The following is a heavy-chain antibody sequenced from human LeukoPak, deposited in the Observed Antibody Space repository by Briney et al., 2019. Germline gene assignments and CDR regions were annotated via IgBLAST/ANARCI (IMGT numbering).Heavy chain of an antibody. D-gene: IGHD1-26*01. V-gene: IGHV4-61*05. CDR3: ARAKWELQGGDY. CDR1: GGSIRSSSYY. Sequence: PSETLSLTCTVSGGSIRSSSYYWGWIRQPPGKGLEWIGYIYYSGSTNYNPSLKSRVTISVDTSKNQFSLKLSSVTAADTAVYYCARAKWELQGGDYWGQGTLVTVSS. J-gene: IGHJ4*02. CDR2: IYYSGST.